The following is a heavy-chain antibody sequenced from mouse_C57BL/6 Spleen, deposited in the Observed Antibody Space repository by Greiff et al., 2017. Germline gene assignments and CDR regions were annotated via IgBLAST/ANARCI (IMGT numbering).Heavy chain of an antibody. J-gene: IGHJ4*01. CDR3: ARDDGYSAMDY. CDR1: GFTFSSYA. D-gene: IGHD2-3*01. V-gene: IGHV5-4*01. Sequence: LVESGGGLVKPGGSLKLSCAASGFTFSSYAMSWVRQTPEKRLEWVATISDGGSYTYYPDNVKGRFTISRDNAKNNLYLQMSHLKSEDTAMYYCARDDGYSAMDYWGQGTSVTVSS. CDR2: ISDGGSYT.